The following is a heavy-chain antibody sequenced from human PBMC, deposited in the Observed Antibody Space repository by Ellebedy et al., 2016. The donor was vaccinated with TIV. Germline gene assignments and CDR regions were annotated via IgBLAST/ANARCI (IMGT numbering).Heavy chain of an antibody. CDR2: IYSGGST. V-gene: IGHV3-53*01. Sequence: GESLKISXAASGFTVSSNYMSWVRQAPGKGLEWVSVIYSGGSTYYADSVKGRFTISRDNSKNTLYLQMNSLRAEDTAVYYCARGSGSYYFWGQGTLVTVSS. D-gene: IGHD3-10*01. CDR1: GFTVSSNY. J-gene: IGHJ4*02. CDR3: ARGSGSYYF.